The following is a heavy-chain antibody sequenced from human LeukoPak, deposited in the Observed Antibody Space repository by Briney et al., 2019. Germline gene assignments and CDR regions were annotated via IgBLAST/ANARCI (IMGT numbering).Heavy chain of an antibody. J-gene: IGHJ4*02. V-gene: IGHV3-53*01. CDR3: ASSSSGSYYFDD. CDR1: GFTVSSNY. CDR2: IYSGGST. Sequence: GGFLRLSCAASGFTVSSNYMSWVRQAPGKGLEWVSVIYSGGSTYYADSVKGRFTISRDNSKNTLYLQMNSLRAEDTAVYYCASSSSGSYYFDDWGQGTLVTVPS. D-gene: IGHD3-10*01.